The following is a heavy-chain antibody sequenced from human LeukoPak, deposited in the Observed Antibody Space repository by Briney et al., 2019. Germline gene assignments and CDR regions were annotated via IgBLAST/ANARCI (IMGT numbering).Heavy chain of an antibody. CDR3: AKPGRIAAAGLFDAFDI. Sequence: GGSLRLSCAASGFTFSSYGMHWVRQAPGKGLEWVAFIRYDGSNKYYTDSVKGRFTISRDNSKNALYLQMNSLRAEDTAVYYCAKPGRIAAAGLFDAFDIWGPGTMVTVSS. CDR1: GFTFSSYG. D-gene: IGHD6-13*01. J-gene: IGHJ3*02. CDR2: IRYDGSNK. V-gene: IGHV3-30*02.